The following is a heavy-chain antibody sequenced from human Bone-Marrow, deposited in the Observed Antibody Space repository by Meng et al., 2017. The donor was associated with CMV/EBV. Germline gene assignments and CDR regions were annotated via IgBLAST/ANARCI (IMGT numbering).Heavy chain of an antibody. Sequence: GESLKISCAASGFTFSSYSMNWVRQAPGKGLEWVSSISSSSSYIYYADSVKGRFTISRDKAKNSLYLQMNSLRAEDTAVYYCATPVRTFGSGYEYYFDYWGQGTRVTVSS. D-gene: IGHD3-3*01. V-gene: IGHV3-21*01. CDR1: GFTFSSYS. CDR3: ATPVRTFGSGYEYYFDY. CDR2: ISSSSSYI. J-gene: IGHJ4*02.